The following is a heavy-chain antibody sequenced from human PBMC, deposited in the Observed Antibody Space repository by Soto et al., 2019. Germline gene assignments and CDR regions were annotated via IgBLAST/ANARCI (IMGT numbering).Heavy chain of an antibody. Sequence: QVQLVQSGAEVKKPGSSVTVSCKASGGTFGNSAISWVRQAPGQGLEWMGGISPIFPTPDYAQKFQGRVTITADESTSTAYMELTSLRSEDTAVYYCARDKDRLQFGGNYYCAMALWGQGTTVTVSS. D-gene: IGHD5-12*01. V-gene: IGHV1-69*12. J-gene: IGHJ6*02. CDR1: GGTFGNSA. CDR2: ISPIFPTP. CDR3: ARDKDRLQFGGNYYCAMAL.